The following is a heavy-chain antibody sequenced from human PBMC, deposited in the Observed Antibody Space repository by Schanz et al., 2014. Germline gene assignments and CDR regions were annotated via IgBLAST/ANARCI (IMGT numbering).Heavy chain of an antibody. J-gene: IGHJ5*02. D-gene: IGHD6-19*01. CDR3: ARDPPWSSGWYDGS. Sequence: EVQLVESGGGLVKPGGSLRLSCAASGFTFSSYTMNWVRQAPGKGLEWVSSISSSRSYIYYADSVKGRFTISRDNAKTSRYLQMNSLRAEDTAVYYCARDPPWSSGWYDGSWGQGTLVTVSS. V-gene: IGHV3-21*01. CDR1: GFTFSSYT. CDR2: ISSSRSYI.